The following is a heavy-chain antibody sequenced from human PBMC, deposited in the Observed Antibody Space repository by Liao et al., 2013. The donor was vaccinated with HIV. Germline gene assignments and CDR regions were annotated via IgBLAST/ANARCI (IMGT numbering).Heavy chain of an antibody. CDR1: GGSFSGYY. J-gene: IGHJ4*02. D-gene: IGHD3-10*01. V-gene: IGHV4-34*01. CDR3: ARENVSGERRRFDY. Sequence: QVQLQQWGAGLLKPSETLSLTCAVYGGSFSGYYWSWIRQPPGKGLEWIGEINHSGSTNYNPSLKSRVTISVDTSKNQFSLKVNSVTAADTAVYYCARENVSGERRRFDYWGQGSLVTVSS. CDR2: INHSGST.